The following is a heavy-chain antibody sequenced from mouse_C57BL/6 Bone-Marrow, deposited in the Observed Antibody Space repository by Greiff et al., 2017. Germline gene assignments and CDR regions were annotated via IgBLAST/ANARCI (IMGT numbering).Heavy chain of an antibody. Sequence: VQLQESGPELVKPGASVKISCKASGYSFTSYYIHWVKQRPGQGLEWIGWIYPGSGNTKYNEKFKGKATLTADKSSSTAYMQLSSLTSEVAAVYYCASYYSNYWGQGTTLTVSS. J-gene: IGHJ2*01. CDR3: ASYYSNY. D-gene: IGHD2-5*01. CDR1: GYSFTSYY. CDR2: IYPGSGNT. V-gene: IGHV1-66*01.